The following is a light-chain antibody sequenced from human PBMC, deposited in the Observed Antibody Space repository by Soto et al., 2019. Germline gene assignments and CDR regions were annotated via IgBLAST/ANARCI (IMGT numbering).Light chain of an antibody. CDR3: QRYNNWPLT. J-gene: IGKJ4*01. Sequence: ETVMTQSPATLSVSPGERATLSCRASQSVSSNLAWYQQKPGQTPRLLIYGASTRATGVPARFSGSGSGTEFTLTINSLQSEDSAVYYCQRYNNWPLTFGGGTKVDIK. CDR1: QSVSSN. V-gene: IGKV3-15*01. CDR2: GAS.